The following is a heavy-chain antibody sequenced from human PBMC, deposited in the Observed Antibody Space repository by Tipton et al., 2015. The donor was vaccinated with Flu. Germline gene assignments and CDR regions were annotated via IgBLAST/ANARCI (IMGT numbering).Heavy chain of an antibody. D-gene: IGHD3-3*01. V-gene: IGHV3-53*01. CDR1: GFTVSSNY. CDR2: IYSGGST. CDR3: ARDRVTIFGVIISYYDMDV. J-gene: IGHJ6*02. Sequence: SLRLSCAASGFTVSSNYMSWVRQAPGKGLEWVSVIYSGGSTYYADSVKGRFTISRDNSKNTLYLQMNSLRAEDTAVYYCARDRVTIFGVIISYYDMDVWGQGTTVTVSS.